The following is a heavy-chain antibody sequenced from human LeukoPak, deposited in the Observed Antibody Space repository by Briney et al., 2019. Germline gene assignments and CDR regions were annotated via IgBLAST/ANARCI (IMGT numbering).Heavy chain of an antibody. V-gene: IGHV1-24*01. CDR3: ATLVGVVVVAARAFDI. CDR1: GYTLTELS. D-gene: IGHD2-15*01. J-gene: IGHJ3*02. CDR2: FDPEDGET. Sequence: GASVKVSCKVSGYTLTELSMHWVRQAPGKGLEWMGGFDPEDGETIYAQKFQGRVTMTEDTSTDTAYMELSSLRSEDTAVYYCATLVGVVVVAARAFDIWGQGTWSPSLQ.